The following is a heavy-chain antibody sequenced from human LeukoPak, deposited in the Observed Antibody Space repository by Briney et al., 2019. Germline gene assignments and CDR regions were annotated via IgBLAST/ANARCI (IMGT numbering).Heavy chain of an antibody. Sequence: SETLSLTCTVSGGSISSGGYYWSWIRQHPGQGLVWIGYIYYSGSTYYNPSLKSRVTISVDTSKNQFSLKLSSVTAADTAVYYCARVGTDYGASVNWFDPWGQGTLVTVSS. CDR1: GGSISSGGYY. D-gene: IGHD4/OR15-4a*01. CDR2: IYYSGST. J-gene: IGHJ5*02. CDR3: ARVGTDYGASVNWFDP. V-gene: IGHV4-31*03.